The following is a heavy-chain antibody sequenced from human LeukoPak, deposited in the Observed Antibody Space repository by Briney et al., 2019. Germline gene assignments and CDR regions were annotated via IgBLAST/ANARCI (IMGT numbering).Heavy chain of an antibody. Sequence: SETLSLTCTVSGGSISTYYWSWIRQPAGKGLEWIGRIYTSGSTNYNPSLKSRVTMSVDTSKNQSSLKLSSVTAADTAVYYCARWADYSSSYWFDPWGQGTLVTVSS. V-gene: IGHV4-4*07. CDR3: ARWADYSSSYWFDP. D-gene: IGHD6-6*01. J-gene: IGHJ5*02. CDR1: GGSISTYY. CDR2: IYTSGST.